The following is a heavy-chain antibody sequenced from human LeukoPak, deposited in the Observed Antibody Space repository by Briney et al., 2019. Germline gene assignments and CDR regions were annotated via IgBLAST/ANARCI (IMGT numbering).Heavy chain of an antibody. CDR3: AKMKAAAVVVTGTFDY. J-gene: IGHJ4*02. CDR1: GFTFSSYA. D-gene: IGHD6-13*01. Sequence: PGGSLRLSCVASGFTFSSYAMTWVRQAPGKGLEWVSAISGSGGSTYYADSVKGRFTISRDNSKNTLYLQMNSLRAEDTAIYYCAKMKAAAVVVTGTFDYWGQGTLVTVSS. V-gene: IGHV3-23*01. CDR2: ISGSGGST.